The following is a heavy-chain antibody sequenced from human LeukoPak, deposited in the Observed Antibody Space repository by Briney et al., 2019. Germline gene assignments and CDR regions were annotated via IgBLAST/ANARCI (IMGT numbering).Heavy chain of an antibody. CDR2: ISDGGTHL. CDR1: GFIFRNYG. V-gene: IGHV3-30*03. Sequence: GGSLRLSCAGSGFIFRNYGMHWVRQAPGQGLEWVAVISDGGTHLYYADSVKGRFTISRDNSESTMYLQMNSLRVEDTAVYYCARWGTVAGNDYWGQGTLVTVSS. CDR3: ARWGTVAGNDY. D-gene: IGHD6-19*01. J-gene: IGHJ4*02.